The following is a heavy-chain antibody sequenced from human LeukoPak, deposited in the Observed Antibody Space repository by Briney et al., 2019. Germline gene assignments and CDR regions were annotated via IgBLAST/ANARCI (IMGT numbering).Heavy chain of an antibody. CDR3: ARDRSSGWYETFDY. V-gene: IGHV3-48*04. CDR1: GFTFSSYS. D-gene: IGHD6-19*01. Sequence: PGGSLRLSCAASGFTFSSYSMNWVRQAPGKGLEWVSYISSSSSTIYYADSVKGRFTISRDNAKNSLYLQMNSLRAEDTAVYYCARDRSSGWYETFDYWGQGTLVTVSS. CDR2: ISSSSSTI. J-gene: IGHJ4*02.